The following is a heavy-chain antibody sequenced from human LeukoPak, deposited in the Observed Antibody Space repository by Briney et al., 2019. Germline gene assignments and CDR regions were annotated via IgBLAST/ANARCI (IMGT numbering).Heavy chain of an antibody. CDR3: AKPGYSSGWYVYFDY. Sequence: GGSPRLSCAASGFTFSSYAMSWVRQAPGKGLEWVSAISGSGGSTYYADSVKGRFTISRDNSKNTLYLQMDSLRAEDTAVYYCAKPGYSSGWYVYFDYWGQGTLATVSS. V-gene: IGHV3-23*01. D-gene: IGHD6-19*01. CDR2: ISGSGGST. CDR1: GFTFSSYA. J-gene: IGHJ4*02.